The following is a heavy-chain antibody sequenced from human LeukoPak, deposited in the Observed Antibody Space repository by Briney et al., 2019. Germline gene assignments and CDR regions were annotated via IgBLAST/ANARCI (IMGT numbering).Heavy chain of an antibody. CDR3: AGGNSGLDY. V-gene: IGHV3-74*01. J-gene: IGHJ4*02. CDR2: INNDGGDT. CDR1: GFTFGSYC. D-gene: IGHD6-19*01. Sequence: GESLRLSCAASGFTFGSYCMHWVRQAPGRGLVWVSRINNDGGDTVYADSVKGRFTMSRDNAKNTLYLQMNSLRVEDTAVYYCAGGNSGLDYWGLGTLLTVSS.